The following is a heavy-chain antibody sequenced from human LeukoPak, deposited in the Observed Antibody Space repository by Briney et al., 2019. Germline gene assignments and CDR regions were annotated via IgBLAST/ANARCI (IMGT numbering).Heavy chain of an antibody. D-gene: IGHD3-22*01. CDR2: IYPGDSDT. J-gene: IGHJ4*02. CDR1: GSRFTTYW. Sequence: GGSLKISCKGSGSRFTTYWIAWVRQMPGKGLEGMGIIYPGDSDTRYRASLQGQVTISADKSISTAYLQWSSLKASDTAMYYCVRQRDDSYDSSGYYGDWGQGTLVTVSS. CDR3: VRQRDDSYDSSGYYGD. V-gene: IGHV5-51*01.